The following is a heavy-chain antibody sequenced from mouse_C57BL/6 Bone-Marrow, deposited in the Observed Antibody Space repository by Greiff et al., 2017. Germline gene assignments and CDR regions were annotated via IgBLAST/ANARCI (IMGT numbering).Heavy chain of an antibody. CDR3: TTITTVVAPFDY. CDR2: IDPENGDT. V-gene: IGHV14-4*01. Sequence: EVQLQQSGAELVRPGASVKLSCTASGFNIKDDYMHWVKQRPEQGLEWIGWIDPENGDTEYASKFQGKATITADTYSNTAYLQLSSLTSEYTAVYYCTTITTVVAPFDYWGQGTTLTVSS. J-gene: IGHJ2*01. CDR1: GFNIKDDY. D-gene: IGHD1-1*01.